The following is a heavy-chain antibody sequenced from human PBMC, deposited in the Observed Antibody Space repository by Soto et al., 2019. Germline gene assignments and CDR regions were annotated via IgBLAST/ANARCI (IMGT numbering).Heavy chain of an antibody. Sequence: QVQLVESGGGVVQPGRSLRLSCAASGFTFSSYAMHWVRQAPGKGLEWVAVISYDGSNKYYADSVKGRFTISRDNSKKTLYLQMSSLRADDSAVYFCARGSKDSYPGSRIFDFWGRRTLVTVSS. D-gene: IGHD3-10*01. J-gene: IGHJ4*02. CDR1: GFTFSSYA. V-gene: IGHV3-30-3*01. CDR2: ISYDGSNK. CDR3: ARGSKDSYPGSRIFDF.